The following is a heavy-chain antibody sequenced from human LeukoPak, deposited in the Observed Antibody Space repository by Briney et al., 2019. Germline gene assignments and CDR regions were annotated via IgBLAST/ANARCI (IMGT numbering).Heavy chain of an antibody. V-gene: IGHV3-21*01. J-gene: IGHJ4*02. CDR3: VRARDATSGRPLDY. CDR1: GFTFSSYS. CDR2: ISSSSSYI. D-gene: IGHD3-22*01. Sequence: GGSLRLSCAASGFTFSSYSMNWVRQAPGEGLEWVSSISSSSSYIYYADSVKGRFTISRDNAKNPLYLQMNSLRAEDTAVYYCVRARDATSGRPLDYWGQGTLVTVSS.